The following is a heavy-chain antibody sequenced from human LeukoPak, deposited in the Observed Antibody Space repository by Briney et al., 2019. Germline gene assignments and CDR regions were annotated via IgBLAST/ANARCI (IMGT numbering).Heavy chain of an antibody. D-gene: IGHD6-13*01. CDR1: GLTFSSYG. CDR2: IRYDGSNK. J-gene: IGHJ4*02. Sequence: GGSLRLSCAASGLTFSSYGMHWVRQAPGKGLEWVAFIRYDGSNKYYADSVKGRFTISRDNSKNTLYLQMNSLRAEDTAVYYCESTNGVAAAGLLLDYWGQGTLVTVSS. V-gene: IGHV3-30*02. CDR3: ESTNGVAAAGLLLDY.